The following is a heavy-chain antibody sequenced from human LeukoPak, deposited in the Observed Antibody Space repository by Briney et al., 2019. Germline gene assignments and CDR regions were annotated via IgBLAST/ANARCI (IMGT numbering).Heavy chain of an antibody. CDR2: INHSGST. D-gene: IGHD2-2*01. V-gene: IGHV4-34*01. Sequence: SETLSLTCAVYGESFSGYYWRWIRQPPGKGLEWIGEINHSGSTNYNPSLKSRVTISVDTSKNQFSLKLSSVTAADTAVYYCATGRYCSRTSCYAVDYWGQGTLVTVSS. CDR1: GESFSGYY. J-gene: IGHJ4*02. CDR3: ATGRYCSRTSCYAVDY.